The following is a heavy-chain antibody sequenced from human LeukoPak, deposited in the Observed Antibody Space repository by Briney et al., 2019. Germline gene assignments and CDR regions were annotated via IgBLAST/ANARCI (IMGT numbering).Heavy chain of an antibody. V-gene: IGHV3-48*03. CDR1: GFTVSSFE. CDR3: ARIPHPDYADAQ. D-gene: IGHD4-17*01. Sequence: GGSLRPSCEASGFTVSSFEINWVRQAPGKGLEWVSYISSSGGTMDYADSVKGRFTVSRDNGKKLVHLQLNSLRAEDTAVYFCARIPHPDYADAQWGQGTLVIVSS. CDR2: ISSSGGTM. J-gene: IGHJ4*02.